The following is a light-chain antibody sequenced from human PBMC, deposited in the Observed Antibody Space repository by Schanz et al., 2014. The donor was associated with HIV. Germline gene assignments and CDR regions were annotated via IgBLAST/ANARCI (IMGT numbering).Light chain of an antibody. V-gene: IGLV1-40*01. CDR1: SSNIGAGYD. CDR2: GNG. CDR3: SSYTSSSTLAHVV. J-gene: IGLJ2*01. Sequence: QSVLTQPPSVSGAPGQRVTISCTGSSSNIGAGYDVHWYQQLPGTAPKLLISGNGNRPSGVPDRFSGSKSGTSASLAITALQAEDEADYYCSSYTSSSTLAHVVFGGGTKLTVL.